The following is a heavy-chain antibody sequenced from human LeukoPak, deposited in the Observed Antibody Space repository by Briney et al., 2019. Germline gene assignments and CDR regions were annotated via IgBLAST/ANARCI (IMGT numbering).Heavy chain of an antibody. J-gene: IGHJ6*02. CDR1: GFTFSSYG. Sequence: GRSLRLSCAASGFTFSSYGMHWVRQAPGKGLEWVAVIWYDGSNKYYADSVKGRFSISRDNSKNTLYLQMNSLRAEDTAVYYCARDARVYSSSTGGYYYYRMDVWGQGTTVTVSS. D-gene: IGHD6-13*01. V-gene: IGHV3-33*01. CDR3: ARDARVYSSSTGGYYYYRMDV. CDR2: IWYDGSNK.